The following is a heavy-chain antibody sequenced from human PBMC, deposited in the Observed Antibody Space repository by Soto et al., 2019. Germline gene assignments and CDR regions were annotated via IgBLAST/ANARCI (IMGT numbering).Heavy chain of an antibody. D-gene: IGHD3-9*01. CDR2: ISYDGSNK. CDR3: AKDYDILTGNYYGMDV. J-gene: IGHJ6*02. V-gene: IGHV3-30*18. CDR1: GFTFSSYG. Sequence: PGGSLRLSCAASGFTFSSYGMHWVRQAPGKGLEWVAVISYDGSNKYYADSVKGRFTISRDNSKNTLYLQMNSLRAEDTAVYYCAKDYDILTGNYYGMDVWGQGATVTVS.